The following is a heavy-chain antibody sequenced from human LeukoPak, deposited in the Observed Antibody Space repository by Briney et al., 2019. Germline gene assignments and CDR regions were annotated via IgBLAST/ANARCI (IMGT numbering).Heavy chain of an antibody. Sequence: ASVKVSCKASGYTFTSYGISWVRQASGQGLEWMGWISAYNGNTNYAQKLQGRVTMTTDTSTSTAYMELRSLRSDDTAVYYCASKKGYSSSSRSGAFDIWGQGTMVTVSS. V-gene: IGHV1-18*01. CDR3: ASKKGYSSSSRSGAFDI. CDR2: ISAYNGNT. D-gene: IGHD6-6*01. CDR1: GYTFTSYG. J-gene: IGHJ3*02.